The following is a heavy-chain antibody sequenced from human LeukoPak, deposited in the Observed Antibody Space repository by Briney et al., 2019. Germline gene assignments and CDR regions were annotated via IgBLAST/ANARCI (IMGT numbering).Heavy chain of an antibody. CDR1: GFTLSNYA. CDR3: ARGYTLLEY. J-gene: IGHJ4*02. Sequence: GGSLRLSCAASGFTLSNYAMDWVRQVPGKGLEWVAVLWYDGSNKYYADSVKGRFTISRDNSKNTLYLQMDSLRAEDTAVYYCARGYTLLEYWGQGTLVTVSS. CDR2: LWYDGSNK. D-gene: IGHD1-1*01. V-gene: IGHV3-33*08.